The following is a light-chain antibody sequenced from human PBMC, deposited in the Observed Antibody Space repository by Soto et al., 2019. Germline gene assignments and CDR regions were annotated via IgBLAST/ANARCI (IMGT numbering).Light chain of an antibody. CDR1: SSDVGGYNY. V-gene: IGLV2-11*01. J-gene: IGLJ3*02. CDR2: DVS. CDR3: CSYSGSYTFWV. Sequence: QSALTQPRSVSGSPGQSVTISCTGTSSDVGGYNYVSWYQHHLGKAPKLMIYDVSKRPSGVPDRFSGSKSGNTASLTITGLQAGDEADYYCCSYSGSYTFWVFGGGAKLTVL.